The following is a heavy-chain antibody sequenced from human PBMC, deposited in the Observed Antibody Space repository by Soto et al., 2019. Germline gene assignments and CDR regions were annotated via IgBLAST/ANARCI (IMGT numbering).Heavy chain of an antibody. Sequence: QVQLVQSGAEVKKPGSSVKVSCKASGGTFSSYTISWVRQAPGQGLEWMGRIIPILGIANYAQKFQGRVTITADKSTSTAYMELSSLRSEDTAVYYCVREGGTSGVERFWGQGTLVTVSS. CDR2: IIPILGIA. CDR3: VREGGTSGVERF. D-gene: IGHD1-1*01. V-gene: IGHV1-69*08. CDR1: GGTFSSYT. J-gene: IGHJ4*02.